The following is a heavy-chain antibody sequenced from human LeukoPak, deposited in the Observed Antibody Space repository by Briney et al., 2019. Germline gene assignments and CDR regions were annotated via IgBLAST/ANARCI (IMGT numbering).Heavy chain of an antibody. D-gene: IGHD2-2*02. J-gene: IGHJ6*02. CDR3: AVRCSGSTSCYKYGMDV. Sequence: GRSLRLSCAASGFTFSSYGMHWVRQAPGKGPEWVAVISYDGSNKYYADSVKGRFTISRDNSKNTLYLQMNSLRAEDTAVYYCAVRCSGSTSCYKYGMDVWGQGTTVTVSS. CDR2: ISYDGSNK. CDR1: GFTFSSYG. V-gene: IGHV3-30*03.